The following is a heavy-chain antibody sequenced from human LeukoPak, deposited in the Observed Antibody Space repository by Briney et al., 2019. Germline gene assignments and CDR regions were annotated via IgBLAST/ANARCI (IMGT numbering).Heavy chain of an antibody. J-gene: IGHJ4*02. CDR2: IRYDGSNE. CDR1: GFTFSSYG. CDR3: SKKGQADNDGKPD. V-gene: IGHV3-30*02. Sequence: PGGSLRLSCAASGFTFSSYGMHWVRQAPGKGLEWVAFIRYDGSNEYYADSVKGRFTTSRDNSKNTLYLQMNSLRAEDTAVYYCSKKGQADNDGKPDWGQGTLVTVSS. D-gene: IGHD1-1*01.